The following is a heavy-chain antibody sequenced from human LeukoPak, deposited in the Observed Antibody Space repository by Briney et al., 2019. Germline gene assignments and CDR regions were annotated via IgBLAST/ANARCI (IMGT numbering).Heavy chain of an antibody. J-gene: IGHJ4*02. CDR1: GGTFSSYA. V-gene: IGHV1-69*04. CDR3: AIFMITFGGVIANFDY. CDR2: IIPILGIA. Sequence: ASVKVSCKASGGTFSSYAISWVRQAPGQGLEWMGRIIPILGIANYAQKFQGRVTITADKSTSTAYMELSSLRSEDTAVYYCAIFMITFGGVIANFDYWGQGTLVTVSS. D-gene: IGHD3-16*02.